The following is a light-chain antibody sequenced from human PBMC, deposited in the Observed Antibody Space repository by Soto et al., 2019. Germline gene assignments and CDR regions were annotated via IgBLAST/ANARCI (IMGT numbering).Light chain of an antibody. J-gene: IGLJ1*01. V-gene: IGLV2-14*01. CDR1: SSDVGGYNY. CDR2: EVS. Sequence: QSALTQPASVSGSPGQSITISCTGTSSDVGGYNYVSWYQQHPGKAHKLMISEVSNRPSGVSNRFSGSKSDNTASLTISGLQAEDEADYYCSSYTSVSNYVFGTGTKLTGL. CDR3: SSYTSVSNYV.